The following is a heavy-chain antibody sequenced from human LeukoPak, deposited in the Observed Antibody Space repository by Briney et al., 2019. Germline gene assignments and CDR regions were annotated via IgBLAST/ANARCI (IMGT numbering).Heavy chain of an antibody. V-gene: IGHV3-20*04. Sequence: GGSLRLSCAASGFTFDDYGMNWVRHAPGKGLEWVSGINWNGGSTGYADSVKGRFTISRDNAKNSLYLQMNSLRAEDTALYYCARNHYYDSSGYSGYWGQGTLVTVSS. CDR3: ARNHYYDSSGYSGY. CDR1: GFTFDDYG. D-gene: IGHD3-22*01. J-gene: IGHJ4*02. CDR2: INWNGGST.